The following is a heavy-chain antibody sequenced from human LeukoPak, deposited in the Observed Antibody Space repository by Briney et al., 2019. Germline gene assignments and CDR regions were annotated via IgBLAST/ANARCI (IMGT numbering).Heavy chain of an antibody. Sequence: ASVKVSCKASGYTFTSYYMHWVRQAPGQGLEWMGIINPSGGSASYAQKFQGRVTITADKSTSTAYMELSSLRSEDTAVYYCARDLIAAAGSGYYYYMDVWGKGTTVTVSS. D-gene: IGHD6-13*01. J-gene: IGHJ6*03. CDR2: INPSGGSA. CDR1: GYTFTSYY. V-gene: IGHV1-46*01. CDR3: ARDLIAAAGSGYYYYMDV.